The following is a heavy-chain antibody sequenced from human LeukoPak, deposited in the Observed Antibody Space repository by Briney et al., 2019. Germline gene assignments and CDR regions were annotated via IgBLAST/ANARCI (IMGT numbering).Heavy chain of an antibody. Sequence: SETLSLTCAVYGGSFSGYYWSWIRQPPGKGLEWIGEINHSGSTNYNPSLKSRVTISVDTSKNQFSPKLSSVTAADTAVYYCARGQAVVPAAPYYYYYGMDVWGQGTTVTVSS. CDR1: GGSFSGYY. J-gene: IGHJ6*02. CDR3: ARGQAVVPAAPYYYYYGMDV. D-gene: IGHD2-2*01. V-gene: IGHV4-34*01. CDR2: INHSGST.